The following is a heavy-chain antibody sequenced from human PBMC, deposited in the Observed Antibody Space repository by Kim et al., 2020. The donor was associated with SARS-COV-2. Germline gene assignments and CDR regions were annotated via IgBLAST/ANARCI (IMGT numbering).Heavy chain of an antibody. CDR3: ARAVNWNFDY. CDR2: RT. Sequence: RTSYAQKSQGSVTMTRDTSTSTVYMELSSLRSEDTAVYYCARAVNWNFDYWGQGTLVTVSS. D-gene: IGHD1-20*01. V-gene: IGHV1-46*01. J-gene: IGHJ4*02.